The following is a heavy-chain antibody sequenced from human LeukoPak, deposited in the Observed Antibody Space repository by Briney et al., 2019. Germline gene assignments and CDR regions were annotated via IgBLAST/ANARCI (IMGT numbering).Heavy chain of an antibody. Sequence: GGSLRLSCTASGFTFRKYWLHWVRQAPGKGLEWVANIQQHGSETYYVDSVKGRFTISRDNAKNSLYLQMNSLRAEDTAVYYCATYSSSNGREFQYWGQGTLVTVSS. CDR2: IQQHGSET. V-gene: IGHV3-7*01. J-gene: IGHJ1*01. CDR1: GFTFRKYW. CDR3: ATYSSSNGREFQY. D-gene: IGHD2-2*01.